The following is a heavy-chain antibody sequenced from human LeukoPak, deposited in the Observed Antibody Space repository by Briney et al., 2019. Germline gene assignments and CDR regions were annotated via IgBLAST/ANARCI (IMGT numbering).Heavy chain of an antibody. CDR3: ARDHRIPAGGTTLYYGLDV. CDR2: TRNKANSYTT. V-gene: IGHV3-72*01. CDR1: GFTFSDHY. Sequence: QSGGSLRLSCATSGFTFSDHYLEWVRQAPGKGLEWVGRTRNKANSYTTDYAASVRGRFSISRDDSKNSLYLQMDSLKTEDTAVYYCARDHRIPAGGTTLYYGLDVWGKGTTVTVSS. J-gene: IGHJ6*04. D-gene: IGHD6-13*01.